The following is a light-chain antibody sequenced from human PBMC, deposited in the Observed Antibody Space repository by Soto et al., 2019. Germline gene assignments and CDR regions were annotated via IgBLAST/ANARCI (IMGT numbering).Light chain of an antibody. V-gene: IGKV3D-15*01. CDR3: QQYNNWPLT. CDR1: QSISTN. CDR2: DAS. Sequence: ETVMTQTPATLSVSPGDRATLSCRASQSISTNLAWYQQKPGQAPRLLIYDASTRATGIPARFSGSGSGTEFTLTISSLLSEDFAVYSCQQYNNWPLTFGGGTKVKIK. J-gene: IGKJ4*01.